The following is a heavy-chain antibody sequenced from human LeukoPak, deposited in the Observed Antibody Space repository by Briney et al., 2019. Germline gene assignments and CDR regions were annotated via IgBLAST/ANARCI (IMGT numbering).Heavy chain of an antibody. D-gene: IGHD1-7*01. CDR3: AKDRGNWNYGPTWFDP. Sequence: GGSLRLSCAASGFTFSSYAMSWVRQAPGKGLEWVSAISGSGGSTYYADSVKGRLTISRDNSKNTLYLQMNSLRAEDTAVYYCAKDRGNWNYGPTWFDPWGQGTLVTVSS. CDR2: ISGSGGST. J-gene: IGHJ5*02. V-gene: IGHV3-23*01. CDR1: GFTFSSYA.